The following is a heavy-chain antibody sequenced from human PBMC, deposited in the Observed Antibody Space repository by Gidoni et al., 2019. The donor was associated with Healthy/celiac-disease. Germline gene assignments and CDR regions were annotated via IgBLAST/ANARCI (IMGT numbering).Heavy chain of an antibody. CDR3: ASNRKIVVVPAAITDYYGMDV. CDR2: IIPIFGTA. V-gene: IGHV1-69*01. D-gene: IGHD2-2*01. J-gene: IGHJ6*02. Sequence: QVQLVQSGAEVKKPGSSVKVSCKASGGTFSSYAISWGRQAPGQGLEWMGGIIPIFGTANYAQKFQGRVTITADESTSTAYMELSSLRSEDTAVYYCASNRKIVVVPAAITDYYGMDVWGQGTTVTVSS. CDR1: GGTFSSYA.